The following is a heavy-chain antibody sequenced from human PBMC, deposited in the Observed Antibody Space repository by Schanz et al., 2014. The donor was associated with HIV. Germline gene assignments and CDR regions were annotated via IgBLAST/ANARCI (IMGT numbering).Heavy chain of an antibody. J-gene: IGHJ4*02. CDR3: ARDFNIGDQYYFDH. V-gene: IGHV1-46*04. D-gene: IGHD2-21*02. CDR1: GYTFTRYG. CDR2: INPSGAGT. Sequence: QVHLVQSGAEVRDPGASVKVSCRSSGYTFTRYGISWVRQAPGQGLEWMGMINPSGAGTPYARKLQGRVTMTRDTSTSTVYMHLSSLRSDDTAVYFCARDFNIGDQYYFDHWGQGTLVTVSS.